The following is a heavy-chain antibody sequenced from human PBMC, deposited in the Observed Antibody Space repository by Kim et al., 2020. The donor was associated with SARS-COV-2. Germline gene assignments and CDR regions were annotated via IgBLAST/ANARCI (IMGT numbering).Heavy chain of an antibody. V-gene: IGHV3-74*01. CDR1: GFTFSSYW. J-gene: IGHJ3*02. CDR2: ISGDGRNT. Sequence: GGSLRLSCVVFGFTFSSYWMHWVRQAPGKGLVWVSGISGDGRNTGYVDSMKGRFTITRDNAKNTLYLQMNSLRVDDTGVYFCARGHEMWGQGTRVTVSS. CDR3: ARGHEM.